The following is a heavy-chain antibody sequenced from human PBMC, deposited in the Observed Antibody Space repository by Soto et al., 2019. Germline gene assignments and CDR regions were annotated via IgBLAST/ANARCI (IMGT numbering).Heavy chain of an antibody. D-gene: IGHD3-22*01. Sequence: SVKVSCKASGGTFSSYAISWVRQAPGQGLEWMGGIIPIFGTANYAQKFQGRVTITADESTSTAYMELSSLRSEDTAVYYCASSPPVNYYDSSGYYPSWGQGTLVTVSS. J-gene: IGHJ5*02. V-gene: IGHV1-69*13. CDR2: IIPIFGTA. CDR1: GGTFSSYA. CDR3: ASSPPVNYYDSSGYYPS.